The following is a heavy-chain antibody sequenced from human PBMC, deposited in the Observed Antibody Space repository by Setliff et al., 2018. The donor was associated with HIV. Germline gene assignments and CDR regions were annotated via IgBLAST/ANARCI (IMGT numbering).Heavy chain of an antibody. CDR3: ARGDYGSGSYYPYYFYYGMDV. Sequence: SVKVSCKASGYTFSDYYLHWVRQAPGQGLEWMGGIIPIYGTPIYAQKFQGRVTITADESTSTAYRELSSLRSEDTAVYYCARGDYGSGSYYPYYFYYGMDVWGQGTTVTVSS. CDR2: IIPIYGTP. V-gene: IGHV1-69*13. CDR1: GYTFSDYY. J-gene: IGHJ6*02. D-gene: IGHD3-10*01.